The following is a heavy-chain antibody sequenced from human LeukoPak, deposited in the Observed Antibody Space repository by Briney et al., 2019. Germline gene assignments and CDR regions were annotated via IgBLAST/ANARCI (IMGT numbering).Heavy chain of an antibody. CDR2: IIPIFGTA. Sequence: GASVKVSCKVSGYTLTELSMHWVRQAPGQGLEWMGGIIPIFGTAKYAQKFQGRVTITADESTSTAYMELSSLRSEDTAVYYCARDSSEFRSLIPHWGQGTLVTVSS. CDR1: GYTLTELS. CDR3: ARDSSEFRSLIPH. D-gene: IGHD2-21*01. J-gene: IGHJ1*01. V-gene: IGHV1-69*13.